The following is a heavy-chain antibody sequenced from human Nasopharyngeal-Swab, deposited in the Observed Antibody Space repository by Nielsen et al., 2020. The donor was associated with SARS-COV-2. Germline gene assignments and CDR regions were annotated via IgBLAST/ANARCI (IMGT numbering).Heavy chain of an antibody. V-gene: IGHV4-39*01. Sequence: SETLSLTCTLSGVSISNNNYYWGWIRQPPGKGLEWIGMIYYSGTTYDNPSLKSRVTISVDTSESQFSLKLNSVTAADTAVYYCARRDRYYDFWMYWGQGTLVTVSS. CDR1: GVSISNNNYY. J-gene: IGHJ4*02. CDR3: ARRDRYYDFWMY. D-gene: IGHD3-3*01. CDR2: IYYSGTT.